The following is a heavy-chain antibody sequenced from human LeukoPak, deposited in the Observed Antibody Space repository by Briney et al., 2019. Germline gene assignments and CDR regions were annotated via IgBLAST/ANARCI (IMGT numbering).Heavy chain of an antibody. CDR3: ARDHGEYSPLLRWFDP. J-gene: IGHJ5*02. D-gene: IGHD2-15*01. Sequence: KPGGSLRLSCAASGFTFSSYSMNWVRQAPGKGLEWVSSISSSSSYIYYADSVKGRFTISGDNAKNSLYLQMNSLRAEDTAVYYCARDHGEYSPLLRWFDPWGQGTLVTVSS. CDR1: GFTFSSYS. V-gene: IGHV3-21*01. CDR2: ISSSSSYI.